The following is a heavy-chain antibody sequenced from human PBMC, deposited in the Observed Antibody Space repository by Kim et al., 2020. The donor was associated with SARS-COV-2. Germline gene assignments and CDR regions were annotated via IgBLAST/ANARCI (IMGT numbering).Heavy chain of an antibody. Sequence: SVKVSCKASGGGFSSFSINWLRQAPGQGLEWMGGIIPIVGAPNYAHEFQGRVTITADRSTSTAYMELSTLRYDDTAFYFCARDYSISYSGSPSAFDHWGQGTLVTVSS. CDR2: IIPIVGAP. CDR1: GGGFSSFS. D-gene: IGHD1-26*01. CDR3: ARDYSISYSGSPSAFDH. V-gene: IGHV1-69*13. J-gene: IGHJ4*02.